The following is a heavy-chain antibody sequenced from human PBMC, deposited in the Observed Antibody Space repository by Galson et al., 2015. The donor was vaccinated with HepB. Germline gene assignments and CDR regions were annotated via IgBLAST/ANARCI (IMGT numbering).Heavy chain of an antibody. J-gene: IGHJ3*02. Sequence: SLRLSCAASGFTFSSYAMHWVRQAPGKGLEYVSAISSNGGSTYYANSVKGRFTISRDNSKNTLYLQMGSLRAEDMAVYYCARDLGSRFADIVVVPAAYAFDIWGQGTMVTVSS. V-gene: IGHV3-64*01. CDR3: ARDLGSRFADIVVVPAAYAFDI. CDR2: ISSNGGST. D-gene: IGHD2-2*01. CDR1: GFTFSSYA.